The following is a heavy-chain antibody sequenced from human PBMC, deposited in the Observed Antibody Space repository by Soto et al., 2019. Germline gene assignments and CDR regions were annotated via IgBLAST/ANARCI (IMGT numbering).Heavy chain of an antibody. CDR3: AGGGGFVQLWFSFDD. CDR2: INAGNGNT. V-gene: IGHV1-3*01. Sequence: ASVKVSCKASGYTFTSYAMHWVRQPPGQRLEWMGWINAGNGNTKYSQKFQGRVTITRDTSASTAYMELSSLRSEDTAVYYCAGGGGFVQLWFSFDDWGQGTLVTDCS. CDR1: GYTFTSYA. J-gene: IGHJ4*02. D-gene: IGHD5-18*01.